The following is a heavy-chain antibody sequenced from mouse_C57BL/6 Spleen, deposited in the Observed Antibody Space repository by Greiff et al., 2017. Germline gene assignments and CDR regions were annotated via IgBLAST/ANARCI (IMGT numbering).Heavy chain of an antibody. V-gene: IGHV5-16*01. J-gene: IGHJ4*01. CDR3: ARRGLYYYAMDY. D-gene: IGHD3-1*01. Sequence: EVKLVESEGGLVQPGSSMKLSCTASGFTFSDYYMAWVRQVPEKGLEWVANINYDGSSTYYLDSLKSRFTISRDNAKNILYLQMSSLKSEDTATYYCARRGLYYYAMDYWGQGTSVTVSS. CDR2: INYDGSST. CDR1: GFTFSDYY.